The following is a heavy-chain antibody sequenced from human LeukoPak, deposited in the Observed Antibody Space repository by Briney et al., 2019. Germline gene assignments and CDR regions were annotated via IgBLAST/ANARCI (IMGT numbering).Heavy chain of an antibody. CDR3: ARDTGATTGTGRSDY. CDR2: INPNSGGT. D-gene: IGHD1-26*01. J-gene: IGHJ4*02. V-gene: IGHV1-2*02. CDR1: GYTFTGYY. Sequence: VASVTVSCTASGYTFTGYYMHWVRQAPGQGLEWLGWINPNSGGTNYAQKFQGRVTMTRGTSISTAYMELSRLRSDDTAVYYCARDTGATTGTGRSDYWGQGTLVTVSS.